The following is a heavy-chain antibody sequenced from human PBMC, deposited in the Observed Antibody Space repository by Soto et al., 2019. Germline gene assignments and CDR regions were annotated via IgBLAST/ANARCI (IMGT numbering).Heavy chain of an antibody. CDR2: ISGSGGST. Sequence: EVQLLESGGGLVQPGGSLRLSCAASGFTFSSYAMSWVRQAPGEGLEWVSAISGSGGSTYYADSVKGRFTISRDNSKNTLYLQMNSLRAEDTAVYYCAMEGASGSYFDYWGQGTMVTVSS. CDR3: AMEGASGSYFDY. CDR1: GFTFSSYA. D-gene: IGHD1-26*01. J-gene: IGHJ4*02. V-gene: IGHV3-23*01.